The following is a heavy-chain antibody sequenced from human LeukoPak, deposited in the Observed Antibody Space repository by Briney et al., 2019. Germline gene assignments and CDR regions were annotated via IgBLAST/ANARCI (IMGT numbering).Heavy chain of an antibody. Sequence: GGPLRLSCAASGFTYRSYWMHWVRQAPGKALVGVSRINSDGSSTSYADSVKGRFTIYRDNAKNTLYLQMNSLRAEDTAVYYCARGVTPLYWGQGTLVTVSS. CDR3: ARGVTPLY. CDR1: GFTYRSYW. J-gene: IGHJ4*02. V-gene: IGHV3-74*01. D-gene: IGHD3-10*01. CDR2: INSDGSST.